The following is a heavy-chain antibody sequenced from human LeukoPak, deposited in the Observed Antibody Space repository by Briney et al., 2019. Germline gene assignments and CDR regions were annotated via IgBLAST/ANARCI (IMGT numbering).Heavy chain of an antibody. CDR2: ISSSGSTI. J-gene: IGHJ4*02. V-gene: IGHV3-11*01. Sequence: GGSLRLSCAASGFTFSDYYMSWIRQAPGKGLEWVSYISSSGSTIYYADSVKGRFTISRDNAKNSLYLQKNSPRAEDTAVYYCARDRSYYGSGSYYYWGQGTLVTVSS. CDR3: ARDRSYYGSGSYYY. CDR1: GFTFSDYY. D-gene: IGHD3-10*01.